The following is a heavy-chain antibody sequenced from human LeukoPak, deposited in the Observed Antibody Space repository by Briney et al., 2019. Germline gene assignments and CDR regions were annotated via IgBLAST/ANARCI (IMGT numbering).Heavy chain of an antibody. CDR3: ARDLSVTTRDDALDI. Sequence: SETLSLTCTVSGGSISGYYWSWIRQPPGKRLEWIGYIYYSGSTNYNPSLKSRVTISVDTSKNQFSLKLSSVTAADTAVYYCARDLSVTTRDDALDIWGQGTMVTVSS. J-gene: IGHJ3*02. D-gene: IGHD5-18*01. CDR1: GGSISGYY. V-gene: IGHV4-59*01. CDR2: IYYSGST.